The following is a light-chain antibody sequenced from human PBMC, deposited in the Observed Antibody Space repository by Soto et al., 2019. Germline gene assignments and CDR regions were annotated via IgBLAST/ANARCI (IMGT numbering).Light chain of an antibody. J-gene: IGKJ4*01. CDR1: QSISSY. Sequence: DIQMTQSPSSLSASVGDRVTITCRASQSISSYLNWYQQKPGKAPKLLIYAASSLQSGVPSRFSGSGSGTDFTLTISSLQPEDFAIYYCQQSYSTLTFGGGTQVEIK. CDR2: AAS. CDR3: QQSYSTLT. V-gene: IGKV1-39*01.